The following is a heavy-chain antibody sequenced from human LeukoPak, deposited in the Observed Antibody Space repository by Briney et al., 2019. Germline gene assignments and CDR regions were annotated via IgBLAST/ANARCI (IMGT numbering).Heavy chain of an antibody. D-gene: IGHD4/OR15-4a*01. CDR3: ARRAGAYSHPYDY. V-gene: IGHV3-53*01. CDR2: IYSDNT. Sequence: GGSLTLSCTVSGFTVSSNSMSWVRQAPGKGLEWVSFIYSDNTHYSDSVNVPFTISRDNSKNALYLQMNSLRAEDTAVYYCARRAGAYSHPYDYWGQGTLVTVS. J-gene: IGHJ4*02. CDR1: GFTVSSNS.